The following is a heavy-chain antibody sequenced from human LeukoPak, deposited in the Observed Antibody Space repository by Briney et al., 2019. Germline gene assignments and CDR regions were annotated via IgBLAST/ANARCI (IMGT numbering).Heavy chain of an antibody. CDR1: GYTFTSYG. Sequence: ASVKVSCKASGYTFTSYGISWVRQAPGQGLEWTGWISAYNGNTNYAQKLQGRVTMTTDTSTSTAYMELGSLRSDDTAVYYCARVRDASDAFDIWGQGTMVTVSS. CDR3: ARVRDASDAFDI. CDR2: ISAYNGNT. J-gene: IGHJ3*02. V-gene: IGHV1-18*01. D-gene: IGHD3-16*01.